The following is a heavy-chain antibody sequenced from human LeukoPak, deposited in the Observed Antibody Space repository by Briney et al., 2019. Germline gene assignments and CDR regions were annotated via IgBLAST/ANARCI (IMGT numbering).Heavy chain of an antibody. J-gene: IGHJ4*02. D-gene: IGHD2-15*01. CDR2: ISWNSGSI. Sequence: QSGGSLRLSCAASGFTFDDYAMHWVRQAPGKGLEWVSGISWNSGSIGYADSVKGRFTISRDNAKNSLYLQMNSLRAEDTALYYCAKDHCSGGSCYLDYWGQGTLVTVSS. CDR3: AKDHCSGGSCYLDY. CDR1: GFTFDDYA. V-gene: IGHV3-9*01.